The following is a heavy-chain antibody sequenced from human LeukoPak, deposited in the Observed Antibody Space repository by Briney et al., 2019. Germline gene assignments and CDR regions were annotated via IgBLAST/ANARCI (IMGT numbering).Heavy chain of an antibody. Sequence: PGGSLRLSCAASGFTFKNYAMSWVRQTPGMGLEWVSAISDNDGSTYYTDSVKGRFTISRDNSKDTVYLPMNNLRAADTALYFCVRHDSYIPFWGQGSLVTVSS. CDR2: ISDNDGST. D-gene: IGHD5-18*01. CDR1: GFTFKNYA. J-gene: IGHJ1*01. CDR3: VRHDSYIPF. V-gene: IGHV3-23*01.